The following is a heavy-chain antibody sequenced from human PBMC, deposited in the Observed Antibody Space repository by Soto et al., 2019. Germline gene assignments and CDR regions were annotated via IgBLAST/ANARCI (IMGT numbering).Heavy chain of an antibody. Sequence: SETLSLTCAVSGVSISSYYWSWIRQPPGKGLEWIGYNYYSGTTNYNPSLKSRVTISVDTSKNQFYLKLSSVTAADTAVYYCARAGYSRYGGMDVWGHGTTVTVS. V-gene: IGHV4-59*12. D-gene: IGHD6-13*01. CDR1: GVSISSYY. CDR3: ARAGYSRYGGMDV. CDR2: NYYSGTT. J-gene: IGHJ6*02.